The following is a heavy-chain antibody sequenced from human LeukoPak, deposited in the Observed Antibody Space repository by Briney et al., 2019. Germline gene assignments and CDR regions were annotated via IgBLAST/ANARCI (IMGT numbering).Heavy chain of an antibody. CDR2: IYPGDSDT. CDR3: ARQGRWLQPFDY. Sequence: PGESLKISCKGSEYTFSNHWIAWVRQMPGKGLEWMGIIYPGDSDTRYSPSFQGQVTISADKSISTAYLQWSSLKASDTAMYYCARQGRWLQPFDYWGQGTLVTVSS. D-gene: IGHD5-24*01. V-gene: IGHV5-51*01. CDR1: EYTFSNHW. J-gene: IGHJ4*02.